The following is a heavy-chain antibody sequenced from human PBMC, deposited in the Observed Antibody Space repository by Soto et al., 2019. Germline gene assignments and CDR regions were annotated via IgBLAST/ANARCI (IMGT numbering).Heavy chain of an antibody. V-gene: IGHV3-53*01. CDR1: GFTVSNNY. D-gene: IGHD3-10*01. CDR3: ATQPGGGGY. Sequence: EVQLVESGGGLIQPGGSLRLSCAVSGFTVSNNYMSWVRQAPGKGLEGVSVIYSGGYTAYGDSVKGRFTISRDNSKNTLFLQRNTRGPADAAVFYGATQPGGGGYWGQGTLVTVSS. J-gene: IGHJ4*02. CDR2: IYSGGYT.